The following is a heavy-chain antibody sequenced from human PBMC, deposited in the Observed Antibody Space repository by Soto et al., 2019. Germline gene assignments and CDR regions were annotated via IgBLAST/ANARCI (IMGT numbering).Heavy chain of an antibody. CDR3: ARGELALSV. CDR1: GGSISSYY. V-gene: IGHV4-59*01. CDR2: IYYSGST. D-gene: IGHD1-26*01. Sequence: PSETLSLTCTVSGGSISSYYWSWIRQPPGKGLEWIGYIYYSGSTNYNPSLKSRVTISVDTSKNQFSLKLSSVTAADTAVYYCARGELALSVWGQGTLVTVSS. J-gene: IGHJ4*02.